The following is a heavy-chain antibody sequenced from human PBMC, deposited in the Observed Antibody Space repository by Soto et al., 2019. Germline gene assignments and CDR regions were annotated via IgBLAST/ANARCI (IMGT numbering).Heavy chain of an antibody. J-gene: IGHJ6*02. CDR1: GFTFSSYW. CDR3: ARGGGNYVPYYYYVMAV. D-gene: IGHD4-4*01. V-gene: IGHV3-74*01. Sequence: PGGSLRLSCAASGFTFSSYWMHWVRQAPGKGLVWVSRINSDGSSTSYADSVKGRFTISRDNAKNTLYLQMNSLRAEDTAVYYCARGGGNYVPYYYYVMAVWGQGTTVTGSS. CDR2: INSDGSST.